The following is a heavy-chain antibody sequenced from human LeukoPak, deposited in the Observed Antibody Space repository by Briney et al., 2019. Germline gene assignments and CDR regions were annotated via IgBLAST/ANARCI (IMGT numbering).Heavy chain of an antibody. CDR1: GFTFSDYY. CDR3: ARVSRTPRRAEYFQH. CDR2: ISSSGSTM. Sequence: GGSLRLSCAASGFTFSDYYMSWIRQAPGKGLEWVSYISSSGSTMYYADSVKGRFTISRDNAKNSLYLQMNSLRAEDTAVYYCARVSRTPRRAEYFQHWGQGTLVTVSS. V-gene: IGHV3-11*04. J-gene: IGHJ1*01. D-gene: IGHD1/OR15-1a*01.